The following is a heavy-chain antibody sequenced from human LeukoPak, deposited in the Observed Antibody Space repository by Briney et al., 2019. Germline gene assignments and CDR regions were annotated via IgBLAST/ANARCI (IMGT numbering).Heavy chain of an antibody. Sequence: ASVKVSCKASGYTFTGYCMHWVRQAPGQGLEWMGWINPNSGGTNYAQKFQGRVTMTRDTSISTAYMELSSLRSDDTAVYYCARCYCSTTSCYYFDLWGQGTLVTVSS. CDR2: INPNSGGT. J-gene: IGHJ4*02. V-gene: IGHV1-2*02. D-gene: IGHD2-2*01. CDR3: ARCYCSTTSCYYFDL. CDR1: GYTFTGYC.